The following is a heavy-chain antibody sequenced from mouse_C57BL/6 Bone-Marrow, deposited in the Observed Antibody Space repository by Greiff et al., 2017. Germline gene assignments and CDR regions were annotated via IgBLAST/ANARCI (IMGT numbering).Heavy chain of an antibody. D-gene: IGHD4-1*01. J-gene: IGHJ1*03. CDR3: ARDGPNWDWYFDV. CDR2: ISDGGSYT. Sequence: EVMLVESGGGLVKPGGSLKLSCAASGFTFSSYAMSWVRQTPEKRLEWVATISDGGSYTYYPDNVKGRFTLSRDNAKNNLYLQMSHLKSEDTAMYYCARDGPNWDWYFDVWGTGTTVTVSS. V-gene: IGHV5-4*01. CDR1: GFTFSSYA.